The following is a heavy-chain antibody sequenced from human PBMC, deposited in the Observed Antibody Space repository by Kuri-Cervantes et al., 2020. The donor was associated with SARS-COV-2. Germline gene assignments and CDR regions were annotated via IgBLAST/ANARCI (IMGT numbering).Heavy chain of an antibody. CDR2: ISAYNGNT. D-gene: IGHD1-26*01. J-gene: IGHJ4*02. CDR3: ARGPGSYHIWYYFDY. Sequence: ASVKVSCKASGPTFINHYIHWVRQAPGHGLEWMGWISAYNGNTNYAQKLQGRVTMTTDTSTSTAYMELRSLRSDDTAVYYCARGPGSYHIWYYFDYWGQGTLVTVSS. CDR1: GPTFINHY. V-gene: IGHV1-18*01.